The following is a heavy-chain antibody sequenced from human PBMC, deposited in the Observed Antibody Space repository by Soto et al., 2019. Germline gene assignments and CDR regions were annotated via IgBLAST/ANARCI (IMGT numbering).Heavy chain of an antibody. CDR2: MGTSGSYI. CDR1: GFIFSRYS. J-gene: IGHJ4*02. V-gene: IGHV3-21*01. Sequence: EVQLVESGGGLVKPGGSLRLSCAVSGFIFSRYSMNWVRQAPGKGLEWVSSMGTSGSYIYDTDSVKGRFTISRDNTKDSLYLQMNSLRAEDTAIYYCARGSAFIGLDYWGQGTPVTVSS. CDR3: ARGSAFIGLDY. D-gene: IGHD1-26*01.